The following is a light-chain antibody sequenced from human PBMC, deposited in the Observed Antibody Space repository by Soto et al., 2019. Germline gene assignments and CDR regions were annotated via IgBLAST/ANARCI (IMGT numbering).Light chain of an antibody. CDR1: QSVSSSY. V-gene: IGKV3-20*01. CDR2: GAS. J-gene: IGKJ2*01. CDR3: QQYGNSGT. Sequence: EIVLTQSPGTLSLSPGERATLSCRASQSVSSSYLAWYQQKPGQAPRLLIYGASSRATGIPDRFSGSGSGTGFTLTISRLEPDDFAVYFCQQYGNSGTFGQGTKLEIK.